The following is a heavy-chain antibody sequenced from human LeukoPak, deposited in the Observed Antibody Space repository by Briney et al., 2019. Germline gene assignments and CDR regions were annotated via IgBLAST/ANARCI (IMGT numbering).Heavy chain of an antibody. D-gene: IGHD2-15*01. CDR1: GFTFSSYG. CDR2: IWYDGSNK. V-gene: IGHV3-33*01. J-gene: IGHJ4*02. CDR3: ARDRATYCSGGSCSEPDY. Sequence: GGSLRLSCAASGFTFSSYGMHWVRQAPGKGLEWVAVIWYDGSNKYYADSVKGRFTISRDNSKNTLYLQMNSLRAEDTAVYYCARDRATYCSGGSCSEPDYWGQGTLVTVSS.